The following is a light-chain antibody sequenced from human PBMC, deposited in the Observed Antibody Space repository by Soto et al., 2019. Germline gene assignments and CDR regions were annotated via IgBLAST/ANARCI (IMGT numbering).Light chain of an antibody. CDR2: DVS. J-gene: IGLJ1*01. CDR3: CSYAKSNYV. CDR1: SSDVSGYNY. Sequence: QSALTQPRSVSGSPGQSVTISCTGTSSDVSGYNYVSWYQQHPGKAPKLMIYDVSKRPSGVPDRFSGSKSGNTASLTISGLPAEDEADYYCCSYAKSNYVFGTGTKLTVL. V-gene: IGLV2-11*01.